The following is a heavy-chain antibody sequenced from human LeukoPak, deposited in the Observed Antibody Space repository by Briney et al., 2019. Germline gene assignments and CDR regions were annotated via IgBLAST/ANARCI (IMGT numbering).Heavy chain of an antibody. CDR3: ARAGGDAARFDY. V-gene: IGHV4-59*01. CDR1: GGSISEYH. CDR2: IYSSGST. J-gene: IGHJ4*02. Sequence: SETLSLTCTVSGGSISEYHWSWIRQSPGKGLEWIGYIYSSGSTNYNPSLKRRVTMSVDTSKNQFFLRLSSVTAADTAVYYCARAGGDAARFDYWGQGTLVTVSS. D-gene: IGHD2-21*01.